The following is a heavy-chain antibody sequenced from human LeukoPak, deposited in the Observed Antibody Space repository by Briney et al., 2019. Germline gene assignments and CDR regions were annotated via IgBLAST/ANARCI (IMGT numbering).Heavy chain of an antibody. Sequence: PGRSLRLSCAASGFTFSSYGMHWVRQAPGKGLEWVAVIWYDGSNKYYADSVKGRFTISRDNSKNTLYLQMNSLRAEDTAVYYCAKAGSSDGSGSPFDYWGQGTLVTVSS. CDR3: AKAGSSDGSGSPFDY. CDR1: GFTFSSYG. V-gene: IGHV3-33*06. J-gene: IGHJ4*02. D-gene: IGHD3-10*01. CDR2: IWYDGSNK.